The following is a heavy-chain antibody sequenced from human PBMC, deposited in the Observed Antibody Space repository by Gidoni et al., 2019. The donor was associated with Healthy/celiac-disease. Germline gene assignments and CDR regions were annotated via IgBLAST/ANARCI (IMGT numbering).Heavy chain of an antibody. CDR1: GFPFSSYA. V-gene: IGHV3-23*01. CDR3: AKLINYYYGSGSYSYYFDY. J-gene: IGHJ4*02. CDR2: IRGSGGST. D-gene: IGHD3-10*01. Sequence: EVQLLESGGGLVQLGGSLRLSCAASGFPFSSYAMSWVRQAPGKGLEWVSAIRGSGGSTYYADSVKGRFTISRDNSKNTLYLQMNSLRAEDTAVYYCAKLINYYYGSGSYSYYFDYWGQGTLVTVSS.